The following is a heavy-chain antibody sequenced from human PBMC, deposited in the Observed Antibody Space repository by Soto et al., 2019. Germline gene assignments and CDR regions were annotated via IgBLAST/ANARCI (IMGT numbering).Heavy chain of an antibody. J-gene: IGHJ4*02. CDR1: GGTFSSFG. CDR2: IIPLYGTA. Sequence: QVQLVQSGAEVKKPGSSVKVSCKASGGTFSSFGFNWVRQAPGQGLEWMGGIIPLYGTANHAQRFQGRVTISAAESTSTVYMELISLRSEDTAIYYCARDRSMDGNNSRSFDDWGQGTLVTVSS. CDR3: ARDRSMDGNNSRSFDD. V-gene: IGHV1-69*01. D-gene: IGHD2-2*03.